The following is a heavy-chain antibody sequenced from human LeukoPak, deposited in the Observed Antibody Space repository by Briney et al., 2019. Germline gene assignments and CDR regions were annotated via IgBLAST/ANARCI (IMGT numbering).Heavy chain of an antibody. Sequence: GGSLRLSCAASGFTFSSYAMSWVRQAPGKGLEWVSAISGSGGSTYYADSVKGRFTISRDNSKNTLFLQMNSLRADDTAVYYCAKEPSENSGYYVSGWFDPWGQGTLVTVSS. J-gene: IGHJ5*02. CDR3: AKEPSENSGYYVSGWFDP. V-gene: IGHV3-23*01. CDR1: GFTFSSYA. CDR2: ISGSGGST. D-gene: IGHD5-12*01.